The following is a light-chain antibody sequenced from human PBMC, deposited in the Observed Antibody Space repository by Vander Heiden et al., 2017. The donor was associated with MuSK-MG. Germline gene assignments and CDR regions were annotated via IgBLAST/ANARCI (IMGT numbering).Light chain of an antibody. CDR3: SSYSDTGTPVI. J-gene: IGLJ2*01. Sequence: QSALTQPASVPGSPGPSITISCTGTSSDIGDYNFVSWYQQHPGRAPRLIIFDVIQRPSGLSDRFSASKSGYTASLTISGLLAEDEAHYYCSSYSDTGTPVIFGGGTKLTVL. V-gene: IGLV2-14*03. CDR2: DVI. CDR1: SSDIGDYNF.